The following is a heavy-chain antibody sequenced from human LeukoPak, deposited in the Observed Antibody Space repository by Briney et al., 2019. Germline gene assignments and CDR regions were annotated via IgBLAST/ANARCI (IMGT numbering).Heavy chain of an antibody. CDR1: GFTFSSSG. D-gene: IGHD3-22*01. V-gene: IGHV3-66*01. J-gene: IGHJ3*02. Sequence: QPGGSLRLSCAASGFTFSSSGMNWVRQAPGKGLEWVSVIYSGGSTYYADSVKGRFTISRDNSKNTLYLQMNSLRAEDTAVYYCARIENTMMNAFDIWGQGTMVTVSS. CDR3: ARIENTMMNAFDI. CDR2: IYSGGST.